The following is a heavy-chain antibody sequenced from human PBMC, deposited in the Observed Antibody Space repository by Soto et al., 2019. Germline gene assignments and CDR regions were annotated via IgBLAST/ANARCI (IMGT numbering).Heavy chain of an antibody. D-gene: IGHD1-26*01. J-gene: IGHJ4*02. V-gene: IGHV2-5*02. CDR1: GFSLSTSGVG. CDR3: AHMKWELLVDYFDY. Sequence: QITLKESGPTLVKPTQTLTLTCTFSGFSLSTSGVGVGWIRQPPGKALEWLALIYWDDDKRYSPSLKSRLTITKDTSKNQVVLTMTNMDPVDTATYYCAHMKWELLVDYFDYWGQGTLVTVSS. CDR2: IYWDDDK.